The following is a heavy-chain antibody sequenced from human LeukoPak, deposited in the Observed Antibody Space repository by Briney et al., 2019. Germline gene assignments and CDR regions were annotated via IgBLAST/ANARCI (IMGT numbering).Heavy chain of an antibody. Sequence: AGGSLRLSCAASGFTFTSYGISWVRQAPGQGLEWMGWISAYNGNTNYAQKLQGRVTMTTDTSTSTAYMELRSLRSDDTAVYYCARAALYCSSTSCYFDYWGQGTLVTVSS. CDR3: ARAALYCSSTSCYFDY. J-gene: IGHJ4*02. CDR1: GFTFTSYG. V-gene: IGHV1-18*01. D-gene: IGHD2-2*01. CDR2: ISAYNGNT.